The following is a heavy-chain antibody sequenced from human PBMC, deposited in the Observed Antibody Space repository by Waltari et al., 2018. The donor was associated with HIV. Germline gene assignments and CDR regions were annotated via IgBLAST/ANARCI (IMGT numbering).Heavy chain of an antibody. V-gene: IGHV3-33*01. D-gene: IGHD3-22*01. CDR2: VWYDGNNK. J-gene: IGHJ4*02. Sequence: QVQLVEAGGGGVQPGRSLRLACTASGFLFRSYGMHWVRQAPGKGLEWVAVVWYDGNNKYYADSVKGRFTISRDNSKNTLYLQMNNLRVEDTAVYYCARTPYDTSGYCFDYWGQGTLVTVSS. CDR3: ARTPYDTSGYCFDY. CDR1: GFLFRSYG.